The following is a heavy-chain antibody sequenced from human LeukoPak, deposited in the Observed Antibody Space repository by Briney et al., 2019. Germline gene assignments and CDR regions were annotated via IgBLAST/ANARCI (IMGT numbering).Heavy chain of an antibody. CDR3: TSIVVVTAIRSKNMDV. Sequence: GGSLKLSCAASGFTFSGSAMHWVRQASGKGLEWVGRIRSKANSYATAYAASVKGRFTISRDDSKNTAYLQMNSLKTEDTAVYYCTSIVVVTAIRSKNMDVWGKGTTVTVSS. J-gene: IGHJ6*03. CDR1: GFTFSGSA. D-gene: IGHD2-21*02. CDR2: IRSKANSYAT. V-gene: IGHV3-73*01.